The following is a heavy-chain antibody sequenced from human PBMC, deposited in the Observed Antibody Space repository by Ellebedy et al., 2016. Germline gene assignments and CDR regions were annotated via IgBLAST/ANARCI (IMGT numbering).Heavy chain of an antibody. CDR3: ASRRGYSRQRAFDI. Sequence: SQTLSLTCAVYGGSFSGYYWSWIRQPPGKGLEWIGEINHSGSTNYSPSLKSRVTISVDTSKNQFSLKLSSVTAADTAVYYCASRRGYSRQRAFDIWGQGTMVTVSS. CDR1: GGSFSGYY. J-gene: IGHJ3*02. V-gene: IGHV4-34*01. D-gene: IGHD5-18*01. CDR2: INHSGST.